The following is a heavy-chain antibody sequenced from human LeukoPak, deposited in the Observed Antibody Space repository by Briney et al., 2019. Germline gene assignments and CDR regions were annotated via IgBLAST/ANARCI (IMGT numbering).Heavy chain of an antibody. J-gene: IGHJ4*02. D-gene: IGHD3-3*01. CDR1: GFTFSSYA. CDR3: ARAITIFGVVMENDY. Sequence: AGGSLRLSCAASGFTFSSYAMSWVRQAPGKGLEWVSAISGSGGSTYYADSVKGRFTISRDNAKNSLYLQMNSLRAEDTALYYCARAITIFGVVMENDYWGQGTLVTVSS. V-gene: IGHV3-23*01. CDR2: ISGSGGST.